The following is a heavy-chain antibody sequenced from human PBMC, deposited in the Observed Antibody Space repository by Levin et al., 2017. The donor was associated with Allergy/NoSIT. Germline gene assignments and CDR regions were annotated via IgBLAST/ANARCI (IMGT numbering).Heavy chain of an antibody. J-gene: IGHJ4*02. CDR3: ARSYTVTRIDH. CDR1: GFTFSDYY. D-gene: IGHD4-17*01. V-gene: IGHV3-11*03. Sequence: GESLKISCAASGFTFSDYYMSWIRQAPGKGLEWVSHTGSNGDYTNYADSVKGRFTISRDNAKTSLYLQMNNLRAEDTAIYYCARSYTVTRIDHWSQGTLVTVSS. CDR2: TGSNGDYT.